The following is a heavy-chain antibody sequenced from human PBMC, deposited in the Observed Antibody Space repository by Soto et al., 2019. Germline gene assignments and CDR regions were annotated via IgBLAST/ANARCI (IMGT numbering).Heavy chain of an antibody. CDR2: ISFDGTGI. J-gene: IGHJ4*02. CDR3: TSALREGPY. V-gene: IGHV3-74*01. Sequence: DVQLVESGGALVQPGGSLTLSCEASGFTFSTSWMHWVRQPPGKGLVWVSRISFDGTGISYADSVKGRFTISRDNAKNTLYLQMNSLRVEDTAVYYCTSALREGPYWGQGTQVTVS. CDR1: GFTFSTSW.